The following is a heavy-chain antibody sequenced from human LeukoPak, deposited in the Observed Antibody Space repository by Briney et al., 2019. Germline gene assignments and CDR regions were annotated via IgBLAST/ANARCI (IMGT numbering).Heavy chain of an antibody. CDR1: GGSFSGCY. J-gene: IGHJ4*02. Sequence: KSSETLSLTCAVYGGSFSGCYWSWIRQPPGKGLEWIGEINHSGSTNYNPSLKSRVTISVDTSKNQFSLKLSSVTAADTAVYYCGRGGQMSTIDYWGQGTLVTVAS. CDR2: INHSGST. V-gene: IGHV4-34*01. D-gene: IGHD5-24*01. CDR3: GRGGQMSTIDY.